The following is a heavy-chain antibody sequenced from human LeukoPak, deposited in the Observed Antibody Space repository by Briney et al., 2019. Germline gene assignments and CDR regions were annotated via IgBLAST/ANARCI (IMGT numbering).Heavy chain of an antibody. D-gene: IGHD6-13*01. CDR3: AKDGSSCYVDYFDD. CDR1: GFTFSSYA. J-gene: IGHJ4*02. Sequence: GGALRLSCAASGFTFSSYAMSWVRHAPGKGVGWVSAIGGNGASTYYGDGVKGRFTISRDNSKSTLYMQMKSLRAEDTAVYYCAKDGSSCYVDYFDDWGQGTLVTVSS. CDR2: IGGNGAST. V-gene: IGHV3-23*01.